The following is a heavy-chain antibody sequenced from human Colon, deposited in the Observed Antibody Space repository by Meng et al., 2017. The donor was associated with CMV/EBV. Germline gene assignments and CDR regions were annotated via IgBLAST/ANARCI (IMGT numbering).Heavy chain of an antibody. J-gene: IGHJ6*02. V-gene: IGHV3-11*01. CDR1: GFTFSDYY. Sequence: GGSLRLSCAASGFTFSDYYMSWIRQAPGKGLEWISYISSSSNTIHYADSIRGRFTISRDNANNSLYLQVNSLRGEDTAVYYCARIERPGGRYNSYGLDVWGQGTTVTVSS. CDR2: ISSSSNTI. D-gene: IGHD1-1*01. CDR3: ARIERPGGRYNSYGLDV.